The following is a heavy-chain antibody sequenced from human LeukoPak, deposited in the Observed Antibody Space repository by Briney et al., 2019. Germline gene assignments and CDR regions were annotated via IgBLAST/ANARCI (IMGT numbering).Heavy chain of an antibody. D-gene: IGHD3-22*01. Sequence: SETPSLTCAVSGYSISSSNWWGWIRQPPGKGLEWIGYIYYSGSIYYNPSLKSRVTMSIDTSKNQFSLKLSSVTAVDTAVYYCARNMGYYYDTSGAFDIWGQGTMVTVSS. CDR1: GYSISSSNW. V-gene: IGHV4-28*05. J-gene: IGHJ3*02. CDR3: ARNMGYYYDTSGAFDI. CDR2: IYYSGSI.